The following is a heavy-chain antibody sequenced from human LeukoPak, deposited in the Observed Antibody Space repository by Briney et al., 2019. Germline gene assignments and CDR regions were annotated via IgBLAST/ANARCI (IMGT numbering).Heavy chain of an antibody. J-gene: IGHJ4*02. CDR3: VRGGYYGSGSFPDY. CDR1: GYSFGSFG. CDR2: ISAYKGDT. Sequence: GASVNVSYKASGYSFGSFGINWVRQAPAKAREWMGWISAYKGDTNYAQKLQGRVTMTTDTSASTDYMDLRSLTSDDTAVCYCVRGGYYGSGSFPDYWGQGTLVTVSS. D-gene: IGHD3-10*01. V-gene: IGHV1-18*01.